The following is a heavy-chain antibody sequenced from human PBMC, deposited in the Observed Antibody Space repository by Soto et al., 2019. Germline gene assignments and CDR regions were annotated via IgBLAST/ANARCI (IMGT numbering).Heavy chain of an antibody. D-gene: IGHD3-3*01. CDR3: ARAVREYDFWSGYPNWFDP. CDR2: IIPIFGTA. CDR1: GYTFTSYA. V-gene: IGHV1-69*13. Sequence: SVKVSCKASGYTFTSYAMHWVRQAPGQGLEWMGGIIPIFGTANYAQKFQGRVTITADESTSTAYMELSSLRSEDTAVYYCARAVREYDFWSGYPNWFDPWGQGTLVTVSS. J-gene: IGHJ5*02.